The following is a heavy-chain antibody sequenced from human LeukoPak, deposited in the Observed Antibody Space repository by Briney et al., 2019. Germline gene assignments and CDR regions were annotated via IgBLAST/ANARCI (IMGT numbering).Heavy chain of an antibody. CDR2: ISDDGSNK. Sequence: GGSLRLSCAASGFTFSSYAMHWVRQAPGKGLEWVAVISDDGSNKYYADSVKGRFTISRDNSKNTLYLQMNSLRAEDTAVYYCARALAVAGTGGFDPWGQGTLVTVSS. CDR3: ARALAVAGTGGFDP. J-gene: IGHJ5*02. V-gene: IGHV3-30-3*01. D-gene: IGHD6-19*01. CDR1: GFTFSSYA.